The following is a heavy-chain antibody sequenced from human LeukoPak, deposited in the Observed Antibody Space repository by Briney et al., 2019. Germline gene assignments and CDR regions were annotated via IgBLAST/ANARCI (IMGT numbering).Heavy chain of an antibody. D-gene: IGHD6-19*01. V-gene: IGHV3-48*03. CDR2: ISNSGSNI. J-gene: IGHJ4*02. CDR3: ARDEGAVAARPPFDY. CDR1: GFTFSSYE. Sequence: SGGSLRLSCAASGFTFSSYEMNWVRQAPGKGLEWVSYISNSGSNIYYAHSVKGRFTISRDNAKNSLYLQMNSVRAEDTAVYYCARDEGAVAARPPFDYWGQGTLVTVSS.